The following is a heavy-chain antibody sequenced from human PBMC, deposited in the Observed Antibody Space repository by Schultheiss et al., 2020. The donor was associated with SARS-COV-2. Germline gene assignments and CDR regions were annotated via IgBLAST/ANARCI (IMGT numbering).Heavy chain of an antibody. CDR1: GGSISSDY. D-gene: IGHD3-3*01. Sequence: SETLSLTCNVSGGSISSDYWSWIRQHPGKGLEWIGYIYYSGSTYYNPSLKSRVTISVDTSKNQFSLKLSSVTAADTAVYYCARVQIFGVTNRYYYYGMDVWGQGTTVTVSS. CDR3: ARVQIFGVTNRYYYYGMDV. J-gene: IGHJ6*02. V-gene: IGHV4-31*03. CDR2: IYYSGST.